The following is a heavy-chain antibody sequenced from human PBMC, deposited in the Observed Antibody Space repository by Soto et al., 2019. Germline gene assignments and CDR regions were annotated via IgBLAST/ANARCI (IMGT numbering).Heavy chain of an antibody. CDR1: GYTFTSYG. CDR2: ISAYNGNT. Sequence: QVQLVQSGAEVKKPGASVKVSCKASGYTFTSYGISWVRQAPGQGLEWMGWISAYNGNTNYAQKLQGRXSMXTXISTSTAYMELRSLRSDDTAVYYCARDRGVVTPFDYWGQGTLVTVSS. D-gene: IGHD2-21*02. CDR3: ARDRGVVTPFDY. J-gene: IGHJ4*02. V-gene: IGHV1-18*01.